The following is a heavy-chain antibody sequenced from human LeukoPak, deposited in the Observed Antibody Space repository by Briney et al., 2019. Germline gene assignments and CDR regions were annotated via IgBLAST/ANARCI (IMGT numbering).Heavy chain of an antibody. CDR1: GYSFRTYW. J-gene: IGHJ6*02. CDR2: INPGDSDT. D-gene: IGHD6-13*01. Sequence: NAGESLKISCKGSGYSFRTYWIAWVRQMPGKGLEWMGIINPGDSDTRYSPSFQGQVTISADESTTTAYLQWSSLKASDTAMYYCASHRAAGGSYYYGADVWGQGTTVTVSS. V-gene: IGHV5-51*01. CDR3: ASHRAAGGSYYYGADV.